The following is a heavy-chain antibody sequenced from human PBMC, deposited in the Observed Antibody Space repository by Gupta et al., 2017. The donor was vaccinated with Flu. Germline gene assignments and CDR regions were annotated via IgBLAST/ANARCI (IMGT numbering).Heavy chain of an antibody. CDR3: VRALSTADAYPLRFDP. V-gene: IGHV1-18*01. D-gene: IGHD4-17*01. CDR2: INTYNAKT. J-gene: IGHJ5*02. Sequence: QVHLVQSGAEVKKPGASVKISCKASGYIFSDYGISWVRQAPGQGLEWMGWINTYNAKTNYAKNLRGTFIMTTDTSTTTAYLELRSLRSDDTAIYYCVRALSTADAYPLRFDPWGQGTLVTVSS. CDR1: GYIFSDYG.